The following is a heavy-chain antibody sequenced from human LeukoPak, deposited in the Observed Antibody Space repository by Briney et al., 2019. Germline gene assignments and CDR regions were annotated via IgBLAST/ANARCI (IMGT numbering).Heavy chain of an antibody. Sequence: PGGSLRLSCAASGFIFRNAWMSWVRQPPGKGLEWIGAICYSGSTFYNPSLKSRVTLSVDTSKNQFSLKLSSVTAADTAVYYCARTENYIPEDCFDPWGQGTLVTVSS. CDR3: ARTENYIPEDCFDP. CDR1: GFIFRNAW. D-gene: IGHD5-24*01. V-gene: IGHV4-4*02. J-gene: IGHJ5*02. CDR2: ICYSGST.